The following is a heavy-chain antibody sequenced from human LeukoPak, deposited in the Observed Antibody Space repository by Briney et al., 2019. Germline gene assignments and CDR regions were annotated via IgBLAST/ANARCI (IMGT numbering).Heavy chain of an antibody. D-gene: IGHD2-15*01. CDR1: GYNFISSG. Sequence: ASVKVSCKAFGYNFISSGVTWVRQAPGQGLEWMGWISPYNGNTNFAQKFQGRVTMTRSTSISAAYMELSSLTSEDTAVYYCARVSLGYCSGGTCYFQDHWGQGTLVTVSS. V-gene: IGHV1-18*04. J-gene: IGHJ4*02. CDR3: ARVSLGYCSGGTCYFQDH. CDR2: ISPYNGNT.